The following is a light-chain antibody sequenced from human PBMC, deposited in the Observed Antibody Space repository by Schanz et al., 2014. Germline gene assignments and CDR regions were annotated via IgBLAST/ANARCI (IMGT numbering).Light chain of an antibody. CDR2: GAS. Sequence: VLTQSPGTLSLSPGETATLSCRASQSVSTNLAWHQQKPGQAPRLLIYGASTRAAGIPARFSGSGSGTEFTLTISSLQSEDFAVYYCQQYKSWPPTLTFGQGTRVEIK. CDR1: QSVSTN. J-gene: IGKJ1*01. CDR3: QQYKSWPPTLT. V-gene: IGKV3-15*01.